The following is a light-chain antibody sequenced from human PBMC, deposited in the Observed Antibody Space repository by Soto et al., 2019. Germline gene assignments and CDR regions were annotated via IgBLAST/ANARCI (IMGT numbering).Light chain of an antibody. CDR2: GAS. Sequence: EIVLTQSPGTLSFSPGERSTRAFSSSKSVSSTFFAWYQQKPGQAPRLLIYGASNRATGIPDRFSGSGSGTDFTLTISSLQPDDFATYYCQQYTSYPWTFGQGTKVDIK. V-gene: IGKV3-20*01. CDR1: KSVSSTF. J-gene: IGKJ1*01. CDR3: QQYTSYPWT.